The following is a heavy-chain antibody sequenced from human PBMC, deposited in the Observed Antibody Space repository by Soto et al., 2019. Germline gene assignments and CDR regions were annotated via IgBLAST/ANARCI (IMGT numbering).Heavy chain of an antibody. D-gene: IGHD3-10*01. Sequence: QLQLQESGSGLVKPSQTLSLTCAVSGGSISSGGYSWGWIRQPPGKGLEWIGYSYHSGSTYYNPSLQGRVTMTVDRSKNPVSLELSCVTSADTAVYYCARVPGAWGQGTLGTVSS. CDR2: SYHSGST. J-gene: IGHJ5*02. V-gene: IGHV4-30-2*01. CDR1: GGSISSGGYS. CDR3: ARVPGA.